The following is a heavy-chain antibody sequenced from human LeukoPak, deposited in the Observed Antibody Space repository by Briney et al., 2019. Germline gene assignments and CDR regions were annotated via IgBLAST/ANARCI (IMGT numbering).Heavy chain of an antibody. J-gene: IGHJ4*02. Sequence: SETLSLTCTVSGYSISSGYYWGWIRQPPGKGLEWIGSIYHSGSTYYNPSLKSRVTISVDTSKNQFSLKLSPVTAADTAVYYCARELASGYVGWGQGTLVTVSS. CDR1: GYSISSGYY. CDR2: IYHSGST. D-gene: IGHD6-25*01. CDR3: ARELASGYVG. V-gene: IGHV4-38-2*02.